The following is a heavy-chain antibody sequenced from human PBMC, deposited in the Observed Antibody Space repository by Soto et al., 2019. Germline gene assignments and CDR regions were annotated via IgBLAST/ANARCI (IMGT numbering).Heavy chain of an antibody. CDR1: GYSFTSYW. J-gene: IGHJ6*02. Sequence: PGESLKISCNGSGYSFTSYWISWVRQMPGKGLEWMGRIDPSDSYTNYSPSFQGHVTISADKSISTAYLQWSSLKASDTAMYYCARLPGYCSSTSCYVVSGYYYYYGMDVWGQGTTVTVSS. V-gene: IGHV5-10-1*01. D-gene: IGHD2-2*01. CDR3: ARLPGYCSSTSCYVVSGYYYYYGMDV. CDR2: IDPSDSYT.